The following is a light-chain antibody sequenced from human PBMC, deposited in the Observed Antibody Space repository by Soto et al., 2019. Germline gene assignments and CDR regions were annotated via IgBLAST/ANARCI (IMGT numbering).Light chain of an antibody. CDR3: QQYSPYSART. Sequence: DIQITQSPFTLSASVGDRVTVTCRASQNIGSWLPWYQQKPVKAPNLLIYMASTLENVVPSRFSGTGSGSEFTLTISSLQPDYFSSYYCQQYSPYSARTFGQGTKVEVK. J-gene: IGKJ1*01. V-gene: IGKV1-5*03. CDR1: QNIGSW. CDR2: MAS.